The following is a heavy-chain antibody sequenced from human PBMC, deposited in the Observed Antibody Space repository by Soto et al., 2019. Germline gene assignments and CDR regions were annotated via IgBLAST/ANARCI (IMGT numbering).Heavy chain of an antibody. D-gene: IGHD3-3*01. J-gene: IGHJ4*02. CDR2: MNPNSGNT. CDR1: GYTFTSYD. CDR3: ARGLADFWSGYYFDY. V-gene: IGHV1-8*01. Sequence: GESLKISCKASGYTFTSYDINWVRQATGQGLEWMGWMNPNSGNTGYAQKFQGRVTMTRNTSISTAYMELSSLRSEDTAVYYCARGLADFWSGYYFDYWGQGTLVTVSS.